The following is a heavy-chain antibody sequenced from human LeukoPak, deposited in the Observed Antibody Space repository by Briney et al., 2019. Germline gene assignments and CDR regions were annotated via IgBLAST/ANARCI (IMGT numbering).Heavy chain of an antibody. D-gene: IGHD3-10*02. V-gene: IGHV3-48*03. CDR2: ISSSGSTI. Sequence: GGSLRLSCAASGFTFDDYAMHWVRQAPGKGLEWGSYISSSGSTIYYADSVKGRFTISRDNAKNSLYLQMNSLRAEDTAVYYCAELGITMIGGVWGKGTTATISS. J-gene: IGHJ6*04. CDR3: AELGITMIGGV. CDR1: GFTFDDYA.